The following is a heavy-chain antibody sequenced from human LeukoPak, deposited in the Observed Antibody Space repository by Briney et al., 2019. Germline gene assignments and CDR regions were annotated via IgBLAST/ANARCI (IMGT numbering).Heavy chain of an antibody. Sequence: GGSLRLSCAASGFTFGKSWMSWVRQAPGKGLEWVANINDDGKEKYYVDSVKGRFSISRDNAKNSLYLQLNSLRAEDTAVYYCAKLIAVASISYYYYGMDVWGQGTTVTVSS. V-gene: IGHV3-7*03. CDR1: GFTFGKSW. D-gene: IGHD6-19*01. J-gene: IGHJ6*02. CDR3: AKLIAVASISYYYYGMDV. CDR2: INDDGKEK.